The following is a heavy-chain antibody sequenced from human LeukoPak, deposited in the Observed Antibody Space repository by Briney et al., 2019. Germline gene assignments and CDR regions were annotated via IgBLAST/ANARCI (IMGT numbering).Heavy chain of an antibody. V-gene: IGHV3-11*05. CDR2: ISSSGSST. J-gene: IGHJ4*02. CDR1: GFTFSDFY. CDR3: ARDLIHRSGEADY. Sequence: GGSLRLSCAASGFTFSDFYMSWIRQAPGKGLEWISYISSSGSSTNYADSVKGRFTISRDDAKNSLYLQMNNLRAEDTAVYYCARDLIHRSGEADYWGQGTLVTVSS. D-gene: IGHD3-22*01.